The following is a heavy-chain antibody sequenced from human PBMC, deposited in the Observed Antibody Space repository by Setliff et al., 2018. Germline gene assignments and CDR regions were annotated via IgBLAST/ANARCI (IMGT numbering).Heavy chain of an antibody. Sequence: VGSLRLSCATSGFVLRNYAMSWVRQAPGKGLEWVSAISGGGDNTYYADSVQDRFTISRDNAKNSLYLQMNSLRAEDTAVYYCARDGGEYWGQGTLVTVSS. CDR2: ISGGGDNT. V-gene: IGHV3-23*01. J-gene: IGHJ4*02. D-gene: IGHD3-16*01. CDR1: GFVLRNYA. CDR3: ARDGGEY.